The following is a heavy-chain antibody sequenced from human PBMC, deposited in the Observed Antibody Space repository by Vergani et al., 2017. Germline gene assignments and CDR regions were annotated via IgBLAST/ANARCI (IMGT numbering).Heavy chain of an antibody. CDR2: ISGDGGST. J-gene: IGHJ4*02. D-gene: IGHD5-18*01. CDR1: GFTFDDYA. Sequence: VQLVESGGGVVQPGGSLRLSCAASGFTFDDYAMHWVRQAPGKGLESVSLISGDGGSTYYADSVKGRFTISRDNSKNSLYLQMNSLRTEDTALYYCAKVERGYSYGLFDYWGQGTLVTVSS. CDR3: AKVERGYSYGLFDY. V-gene: IGHV3-43*02.